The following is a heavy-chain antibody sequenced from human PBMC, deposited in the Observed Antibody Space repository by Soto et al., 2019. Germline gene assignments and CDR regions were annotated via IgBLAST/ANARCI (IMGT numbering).Heavy chain of an antibody. CDR1: GFTFTSYN. V-gene: IGHV3-48*01. CDR2: ISNNRDTI. J-gene: IGHJ6*03. Sequence: EVQLVESGGGLVQPGGSLRLSCAASGFTFTSYNMNWVRQAPGKGLEWVSYISNNRDTIHYAESMKGRFTISRDNARNSLDLQMNILRAEDTAVYYCVRGCSGGSCYSRLGFYYMDVWGKGTTVTVSS. CDR3: VRGCSGGSCYSRLGFYYMDV. D-gene: IGHD2-15*01.